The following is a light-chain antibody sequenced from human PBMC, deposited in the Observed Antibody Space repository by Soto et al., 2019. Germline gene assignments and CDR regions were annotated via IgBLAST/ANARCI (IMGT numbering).Light chain of an antibody. CDR2: EVS. J-gene: IGLJ3*02. V-gene: IGLV2-14*01. Sequence: QSVLTQPASVSGSPGQSITISCTGTSSDVGGYNYVSWYQQHPGKAPKLMIYEVSNRLSGVSNRFSGSKSGNTASLTISGLQAEDEADYYCSSYTSSLTWVFGGGTNLTVL. CDR3: SSYTSSLTWV. CDR1: SSDVGGYNY.